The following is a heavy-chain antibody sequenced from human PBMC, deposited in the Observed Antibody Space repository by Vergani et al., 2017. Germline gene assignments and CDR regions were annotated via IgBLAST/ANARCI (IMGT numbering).Heavy chain of an antibody. CDR1: GFTSAGYA. CDR3: AKDLGTSSGGGWFDP. D-gene: IGHD6-6*01. J-gene: IGHJ5*02. CDR2: ISWNSNSI. Sequence: EVQLEESVGGLVLPGRSLRLSCVASGFTSAGYAMHWVRQAPGKGLEWVSGISWNSNSIGYADSVKGRFTISRDNAKNSLYLQMNSLRAEDTALYYCAKDLGTSSGGGWFDPWGQGTLVTVSS. V-gene: IGHV3-9*02.